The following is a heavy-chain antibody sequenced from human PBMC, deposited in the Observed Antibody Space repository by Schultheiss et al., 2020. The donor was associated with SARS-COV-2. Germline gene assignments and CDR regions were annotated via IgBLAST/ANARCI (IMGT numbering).Heavy chain of an antibody. V-gene: IGHV4-59*01. D-gene: IGHD2-2*01. CDR1: GGSFSGYY. CDR2: IYYSGST. J-gene: IGHJ6*03. CDR3: ARVGPAYYYYYYYMDV. Sequence: SETLSLTCAVYGGSFSGYYWSWIRQPPGKGPEWIGYIYYSGSTNYNPSLKSRVTISVDTSKNQFSLKLSSVTAADTAVYYCARVGPAYYYYYYYMDVWGKGTTVTVSS.